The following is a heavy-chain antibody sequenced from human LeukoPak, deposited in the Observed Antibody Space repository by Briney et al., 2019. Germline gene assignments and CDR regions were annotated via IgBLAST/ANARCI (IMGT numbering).Heavy chain of an antibody. D-gene: IGHD1-1*01. V-gene: IGHV4-39*07. CDR1: GGSISSSSYY. Sequence: PSETLSLTCTVSGGSISSSSYYWGWIRQPPGKGLEWIGSIYYSGSTYYNPSLKSRVTISVDTSKNQFSLRLSSVTAADTAVYYCARAQLETGLLDYWGQGTLVTVSS. CDR2: IYYSGST. CDR3: ARAQLETGLLDY. J-gene: IGHJ4*02.